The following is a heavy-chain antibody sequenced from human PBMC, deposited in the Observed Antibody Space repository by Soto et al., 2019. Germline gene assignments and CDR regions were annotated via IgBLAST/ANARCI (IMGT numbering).Heavy chain of an antibody. D-gene: IGHD4-17*01. Sequence: QVQLQESGPGLVKPSQTLSLTCTVSGGSISSGGYYWSWIRQHPGKGLEWIGYIYYSGSTYYNPSHKSRVTISVDTSKNQFSLKLSSVTAADTAVYYCARDSRYGDYVEGDAFDIWGQGTMVTVSS. V-gene: IGHV4-31*03. CDR3: ARDSRYGDYVEGDAFDI. J-gene: IGHJ3*02. CDR2: IYYSGST. CDR1: GGSISSGGYY.